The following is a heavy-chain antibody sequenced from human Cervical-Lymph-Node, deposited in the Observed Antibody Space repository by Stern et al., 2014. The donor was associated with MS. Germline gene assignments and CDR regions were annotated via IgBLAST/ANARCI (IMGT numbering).Heavy chain of an antibody. J-gene: IGHJ4*02. D-gene: IGHD4-17*01. CDR3: ARWGTTVTFRTFDF. CDR1: GDSISDYY. V-gene: IGHV4-59*01. Sequence: QLQLQESGPGLVKPSETLSLTCAVSGDSISDYYWNWIRQPPGKGLEWIGYIYYGSTNYNPSLRSRATLSVDTSKNQFSLEPTSVTPADTAIYYCARWGTTVTFRTFDFWGQGILVTVSS. CDR2: IYYGST.